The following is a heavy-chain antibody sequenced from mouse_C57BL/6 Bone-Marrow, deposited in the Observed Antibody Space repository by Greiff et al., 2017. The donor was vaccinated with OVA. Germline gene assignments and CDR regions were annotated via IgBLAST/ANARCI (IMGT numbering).Heavy chain of an antibody. CDR3: VWDGYYFDY. CDR2: ISYDGSN. D-gene: IGHD2-3*01. CDR1: GYSITSGYY. Sequence: EVKLQESGPGLVKPSQSLSLTCSVTGYSITSGYYWNWIRQFPGNKLEWMGYISYDGSNNYNPSLKNRISITRDTSKNQFFLKLNSVTTEDTATYYCVWDGYYFDYWGQGTTLTVSS. V-gene: IGHV3-6*01. J-gene: IGHJ2*01.